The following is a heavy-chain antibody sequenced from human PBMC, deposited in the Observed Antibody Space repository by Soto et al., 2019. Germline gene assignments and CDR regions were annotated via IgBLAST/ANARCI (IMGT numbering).Heavy chain of an antibody. CDR3: APSRDAAFDI. Sequence: GGSLRLSCAASGFTFSSYAMHWVRQAPGKGLEWVAVISYDGSNKYYADSVKGRFTISRDNSKNTLYLQMNSLRAEDTAVYYCAPSRDAAFDIWGQGTMVTVSS. J-gene: IGHJ3*02. CDR1: GFTFSSYA. CDR2: ISYDGSNK. V-gene: IGHV3-30-3*01.